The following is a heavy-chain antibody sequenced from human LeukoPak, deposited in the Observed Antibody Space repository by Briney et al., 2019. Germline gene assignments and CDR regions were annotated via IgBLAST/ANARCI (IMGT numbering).Heavy chain of an antibody. V-gene: IGHV3-74*01. D-gene: IGHD2-2*01. CDR2: SDGSST. CDR3: ARDQRYCSSSSCPWEPFDY. CDR1: GFTFSTYW. Sequence: GGSLRLSCAASGFTFSTYWMHWVRQAPGKGLVWVSRSDGSSTYYADSVKGRFTVSRDNAKNSLYLQMNSLRAEDTAVYYCARDQRYCSSSSCPWEPFDYWGQGTLVTVSS. J-gene: IGHJ4*02.